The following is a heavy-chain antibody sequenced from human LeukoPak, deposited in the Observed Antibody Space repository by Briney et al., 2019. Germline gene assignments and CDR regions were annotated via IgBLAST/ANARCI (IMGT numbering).Heavy chain of an antibody. J-gene: IGHJ4*01. CDR1: GFIYSHYG. Sequence: GRSLRLSCAASGFIYSHYGMHWVRQAPGKGLEWVAVIWSDGSNRFYAGSVKGRFTISRDNSQNILFLQMNSLRAEDTAMYYCARDAQRGFDYSNSLEYWGHGTLVTVSS. D-gene: IGHD4-11*01. V-gene: IGHV3-33*01. CDR3: ARDAQRGFDYSNSLEY. CDR2: IWSDGSNR.